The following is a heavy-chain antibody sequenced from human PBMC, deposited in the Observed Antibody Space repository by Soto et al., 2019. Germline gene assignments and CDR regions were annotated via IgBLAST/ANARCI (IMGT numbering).Heavy chain of an antibody. Sequence: QVQLVQSGAEVKKPGASVKVSCKASGYTFTSYAMHWVRQAPGQRLEWMGWINAGNGHTKYSQTFQGRVTITRGTTASTAYMGLSSLRSEGTAVYCCARTHLVAYLRVRGCDAFDIWGQGTMVTVSS. D-gene: IGHD3-10*01. J-gene: IGHJ3*02. CDR3: ARTHLVAYLRVRGCDAFDI. CDR1: GYTFTSYA. V-gene: IGHV1-3*01. CDR2: INAGNGHT.